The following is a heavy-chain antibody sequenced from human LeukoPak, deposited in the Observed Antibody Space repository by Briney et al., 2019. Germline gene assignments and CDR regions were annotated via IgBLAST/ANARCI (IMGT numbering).Heavy chain of an antibody. CDR2: IQYSGNT. Sequence: PETLSLTCTVSGGSLTTYHWSWIRQPPGKGLEWIGYIQYSGNTKYNPSLESRVTISVDTSKNQISLKVRSMTAADTVVYYCARGFRGTCFDYWGQGNLVTVSS. CDR1: GGSLTTYH. J-gene: IGHJ4*02. CDR3: ARGFRGTCFDY. V-gene: IGHV4-59*01.